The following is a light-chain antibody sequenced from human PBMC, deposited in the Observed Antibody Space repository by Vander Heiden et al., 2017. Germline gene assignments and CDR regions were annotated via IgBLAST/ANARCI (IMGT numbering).Light chain of an antibody. J-gene: IGKJ4*01. V-gene: IGKV1-39*01. Sequence: DIQMTQSPSSLSANVGDRVAITCRASQSISNFLNWYQHKPGKAPNLLIYSASTLQTGVPSRFSGSSSGTDFTLTISSLQPEDFVTYYCQQTYSLPFTFGGGTKTEIK. CDR3: QQTYSLPFT. CDR1: QSISNF. CDR2: SAS.